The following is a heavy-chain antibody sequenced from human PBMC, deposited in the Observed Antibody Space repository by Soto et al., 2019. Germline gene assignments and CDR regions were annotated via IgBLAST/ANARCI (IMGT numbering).Heavy chain of an antibody. CDR1: GGSFSGYY. Sequence: QVQLQQWGAGLLKPSETLSLTCAVYGGSFSGYYWSWIRQPPGKGLEWIGEINHSGSTNYNPSLKSRVTRSVDTSKNQFSLKLSSVTAADTAVYYCARDVVVVAARGWPERYYYYMDVWGKGTTVTVSS. D-gene: IGHD2-15*01. V-gene: IGHV4-34*01. CDR3: ARDVVVVAARGWPERYYYYMDV. CDR2: INHSGST. J-gene: IGHJ6*03.